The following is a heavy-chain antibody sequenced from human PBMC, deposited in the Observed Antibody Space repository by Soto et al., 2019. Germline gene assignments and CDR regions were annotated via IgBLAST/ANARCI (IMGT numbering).Heavy chain of an antibody. D-gene: IGHD6-19*01. Sequence: QVQLVESGGGVVQPGRSLRLSCAASGFTFSSYAMHWVRQAPGKGVEWVAVISYDGSNKYYANSVKGRFTISRDKSKNTMYLKRNSLRAEDTAVYYCARDLEVAVAGAWGQGTLVTVSS. CDR3: ARDLEVAVAGA. V-gene: IGHV3-30-3*01. CDR1: GFTFSSYA. J-gene: IGHJ5*02. CDR2: ISYDGSNK.